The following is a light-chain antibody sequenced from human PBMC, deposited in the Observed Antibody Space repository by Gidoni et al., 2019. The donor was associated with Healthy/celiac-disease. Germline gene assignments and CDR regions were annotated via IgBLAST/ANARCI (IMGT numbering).Light chain of an antibody. J-gene: IGKJ2*03. Sequence: DIQMTQSPATLSASVGDRVTITCRASQSISSWLAWYQQKPGKAPKLLIYKASSLESGVPSRFSGSGSGTEFTLTISSLQPDDFATYYCQQYNSYPYSFGQGTKLEIK. V-gene: IGKV1-5*03. CDR2: KAS. CDR3: QQYNSYPYS. CDR1: QSISSW.